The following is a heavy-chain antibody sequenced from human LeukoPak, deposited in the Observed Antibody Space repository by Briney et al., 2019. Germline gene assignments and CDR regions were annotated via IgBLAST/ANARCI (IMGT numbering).Heavy chain of an antibody. CDR2: ISANGIST. D-gene: IGHD4-17*01. CDR3: VKDYGDYGGYFEY. J-gene: IGHJ4*02. Sequence: GGSLRLSCSASGFTFSTYAMHWVRQAPGKGLEYVSAISANGISTYYPDSVKGRFTISRDNSKNTVFLQMSSLRAEDTAVYYCVKDYGDYGGYFEYWGQGTLVTVSS. V-gene: IGHV3-64D*09. CDR1: GFTFSTYA.